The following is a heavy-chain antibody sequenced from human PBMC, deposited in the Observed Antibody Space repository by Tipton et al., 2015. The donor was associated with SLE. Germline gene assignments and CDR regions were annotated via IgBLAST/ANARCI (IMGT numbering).Heavy chain of an antibody. Sequence: TLSLTCTVSGGSISSSSYYWGWIRQPPGKGLEWIGSIYYSGSTYYNPSLKSRVTISVDTSKNQFSLKLSSVTAADTAVYYCAREGLLWFGEVASFDYWGQGTLVAVSA. J-gene: IGHJ4*02. CDR1: GGSISSSSYY. CDR3: AREGLLWFGEVASFDY. V-gene: IGHV4-39*07. CDR2: IYYSGST. D-gene: IGHD3-10*01.